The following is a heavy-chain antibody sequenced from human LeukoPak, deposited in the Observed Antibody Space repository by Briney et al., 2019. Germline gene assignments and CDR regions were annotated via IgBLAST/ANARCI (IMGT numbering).Heavy chain of an antibody. J-gene: IGHJ4*02. CDR3: ARMSSYCDY. D-gene: IGHD2-2*01. CDR2: IKPDGSEK. Sequence: GGSLRLSCVASGFTLSCHHMNWVRQTPGKGLESVATIKPDGSEKYYVDSVKGRFTTSRDNAKSSLYLQMNSLRAEDTGVYFCARMSSYCDYWGQGTLVTVSS. V-gene: IGHV3-7*01. CDR1: GFTLSCHH.